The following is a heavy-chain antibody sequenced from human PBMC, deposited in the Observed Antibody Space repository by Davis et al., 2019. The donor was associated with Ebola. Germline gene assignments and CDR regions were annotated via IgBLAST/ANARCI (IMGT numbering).Heavy chain of an antibody. CDR1: GGSVSSGSYY. Sequence: MPGGSLRLSCTVSGGSVSSGSYYWSCIPQPPGKGLEWIGYIYYSGSTNYNPSLKSRVTISVDTSKNQFSLKLSSVTAADTAVYYCARLVVAATWAFDIWGQGTMVTVSS. CDR3: ARLVVAATWAFDI. J-gene: IGHJ3*02. V-gene: IGHV4-61*01. D-gene: IGHD2-15*01. CDR2: IYYSGST.